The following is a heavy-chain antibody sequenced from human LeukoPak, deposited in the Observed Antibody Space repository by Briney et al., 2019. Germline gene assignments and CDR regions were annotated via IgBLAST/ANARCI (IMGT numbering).Heavy chain of an antibody. V-gene: IGHV3-30*04. J-gene: IGHJ6*03. CDR1: GFTFSSYA. CDR3: AKGGGYEAQYYYYYLGV. Sequence: GGSLRLSCAASGFTFSSYAMHWVRQAPGKGLEWVAVISYDGSNKYYADSVKGRFTISRDNSKNTLYLQMKSLRAEDTAVYYCAKGGGYEAQYYYYYLGVWGKGTTVTISS. CDR2: ISYDGSNK. D-gene: IGHD5-12*01.